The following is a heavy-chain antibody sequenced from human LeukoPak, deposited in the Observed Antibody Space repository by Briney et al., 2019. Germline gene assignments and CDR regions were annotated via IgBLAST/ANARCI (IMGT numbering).Heavy chain of an antibody. CDR3: ARDRTRSVGSGLGRALMLVY. CDR1: GXSFSGYA. V-gene: IGHV3-23*01. CDR2: ISVTGSNI. D-gene: IGHD6-6*01. Sequence: GGSLRLSCTVSGXSFSGYAFTWVRQAPGKGREFVSSISVTGSNIYYADSVKGRFTITRDNSKNTLDLQMNSLRSEDTAVYFCARDRTRSVGSGLGRALMLVYWGQGTLVTVSS. J-gene: IGHJ4*02.